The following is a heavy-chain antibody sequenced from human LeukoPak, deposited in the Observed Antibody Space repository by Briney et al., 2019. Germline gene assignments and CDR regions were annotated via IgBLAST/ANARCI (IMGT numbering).Heavy chain of an antibody. V-gene: IGHV4-34*01. CDR2: INHSGST. D-gene: IGHD3-22*01. CDR3: ARGGRNMIVVPNDAFDI. CDR1: GGSFSGYY. Sequence: SETLSLTCAVYGGSFSGYYWSWIRQPPGKGLEWIGEINHSGSTNYNPSLKSRVTISVDTSKNQFSLRLSSVTAADTAVYYCARGGRNMIVVPNDAFDIWGQGTMATVSS. J-gene: IGHJ3*02.